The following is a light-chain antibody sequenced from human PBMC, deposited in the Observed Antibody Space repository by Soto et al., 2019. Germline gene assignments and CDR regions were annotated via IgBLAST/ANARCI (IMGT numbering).Light chain of an antibody. CDR3: QHGYVAPYT. CDR1: QDINVY. J-gene: IGKJ2*01. Sequence: DIEITQPPSSLSASIGDTVTMACRASQDINVYLNWYQQKPGEVPKLLIYSASTLHSGVPSRFTGSGSETDFTLTIRSLQPEDFATYYCQHGYVAPYTFGQGNK. V-gene: IGKV1-39*01. CDR2: SAS.